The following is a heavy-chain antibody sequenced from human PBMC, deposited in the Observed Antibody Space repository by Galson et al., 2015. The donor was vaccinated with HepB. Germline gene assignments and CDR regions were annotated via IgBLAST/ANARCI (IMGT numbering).Heavy chain of an antibody. CDR3: ARGGGVTMVRGVTNTPFEY. V-gene: IGHV3-66*01. Sequence: SLRLSCAASGFTVSSNYMSWVRQAPGKGLEWVSVIYSGGSTYYADSVKGRFTISRDNSKSTLYLQMNSLRAEDTAVYYCARGGGVTMVRGVTNTPFEYWGQGTLVTVSS. CDR1: GFTVSSNY. D-gene: IGHD3-10*01. J-gene: IGHJ4*02. CDR2: IYSGGST.